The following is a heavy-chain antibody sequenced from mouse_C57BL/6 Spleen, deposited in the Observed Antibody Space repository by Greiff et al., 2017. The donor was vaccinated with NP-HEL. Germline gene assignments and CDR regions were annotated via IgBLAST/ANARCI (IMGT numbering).Heavy chain of an antibody. CDR3: ARHDTTVVDRSYWYFDV. CDR2: ISSGGSYT. CDR1: GFTFSSYG. J-gene: IGHJ1*03. D-gene: IGHD1-1*01. V-gene: IGHV5-6*01. Sequence: EVQLVESGGDLVKPGGSLTLSCAASGFTFSSYGMSWVRQTPDKRLEWVATISSGGSYTYYLDSVKGRFTISRDNAKNTLYLQMSSLKSEDTAMYYCARHDTTVVDRSYWYFDVWGTGTTVTVSS.